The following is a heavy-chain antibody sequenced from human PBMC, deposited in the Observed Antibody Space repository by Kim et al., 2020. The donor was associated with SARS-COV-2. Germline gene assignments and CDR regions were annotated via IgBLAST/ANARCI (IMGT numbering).Heavy chain of an antibody. V-gene: IGHV1-69*04. CDR1: GGTFSSYA. CDR2: IIPILGIA. D-gene: IGHD5-18*01. Sequence: SVKVSCKASGGTFSSYAISWVRQAPGQGLEWMGRIIPILGIANYAQKFQARVTITAGKSTSTAYMELSSLRSEDTAVYYCAGVPTAGAYSYGPMDYWGQGTLVTVSS. J-gene: IGHJ4*02. CDR3: AGVPTAGAYSYGPMDY.